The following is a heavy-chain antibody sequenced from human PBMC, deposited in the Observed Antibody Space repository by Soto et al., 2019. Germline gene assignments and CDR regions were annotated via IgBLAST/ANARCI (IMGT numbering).Heavy chain of an antibody. D-gene: IGHD6-19*01. V-gene: IGHV2-5*02. Sequence: QITLKESGPPLVKPTQTLTLTCTFSGFSLSTSGVGVGWIRQPPGKALEWLALIYWDDDKRYSPSLKSRLTITKDTSKNQVVLTMTNMDPVDTATYYCAHRSIAVAAPPGFQHWGQGTLVTVSS. CDR3: AHRSIAVAAPPGFQH. CDR1: GFSLSTSGVG. J-gene: IGHJ1*01. CDR2: IYWDDDK.